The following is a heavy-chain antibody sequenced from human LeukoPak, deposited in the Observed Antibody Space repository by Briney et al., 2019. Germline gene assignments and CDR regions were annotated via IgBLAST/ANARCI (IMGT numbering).Heavy chain of an antibody. CDR2: IIPIFGTA. CDR1: GGIFSSYA. D-gene: IGHD5-18*01. Sequence: GASVKVSCKASGGIFSSYAISWVRQAPGQGLEWMGGIIPIFGTANYAQKFQGRVTITADESTSTAYMELSSLRSEDTAVYYCARDPVGYSYSYGMDVWGQGTTVTVSS. V-gene: IGHV1-69*13. CDR3: ARDPVGYSYSYGMDV. J-gene: IGHJ6*02.